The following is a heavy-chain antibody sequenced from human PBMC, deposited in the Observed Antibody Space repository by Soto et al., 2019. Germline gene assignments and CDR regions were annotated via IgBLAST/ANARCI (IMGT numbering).Heavy chain of an antibody. J-gene: IGHJ3*01. V-gene: IGHV4-34*01. D-gene: IGHD6-19*01. Sequence: TSETLSLTCAGYGGSFIGYFWNWIRQTPGKGLEWIGKVNHNGRNNYNPSLKSRVTISLDMSKNQISLKLTSVTAADTAVYYCARGGSSDWQVAFDFWGQGTMVTVSS. CDR1: GGSFIGYF. CDR3: ARGGSSDWQVAFDF. CDR2: VNHNGRN.